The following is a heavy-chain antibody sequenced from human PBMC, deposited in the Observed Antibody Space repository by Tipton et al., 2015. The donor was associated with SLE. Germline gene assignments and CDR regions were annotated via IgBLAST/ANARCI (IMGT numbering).Heavy chain of an antibody. V-gene: IGHV3-64*02. CDR3: ARVGSYSRSWSPFDY. D-gene: IGHD6-13*01. CDR1: GFILSNYA. CDR2: ITFSRDDT. Sequence: GSLRLSCAASGFILSNYAMHWVRQAPGKGLESVAAITFSRDDTFYVDSVKGRFTISRDNSKNTLYLQMGSLRPEDMAVYYCARVGSYSRSWSPFDYWGQGTLVTVSS. J-gene: IGHJ4*02.